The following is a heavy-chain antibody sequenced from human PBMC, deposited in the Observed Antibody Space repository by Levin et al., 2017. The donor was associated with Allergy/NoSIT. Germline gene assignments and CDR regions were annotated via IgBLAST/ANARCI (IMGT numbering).Heavy chain of an antibody. Sequence: GGSLRLSCVGSGFTFSNSWMNWVRQAPGKGLEWVALVKEHGSEIYYADSVKGRFIISRDDAKNSLYLQMNSLRDDDTAVYYCALGRGDYWGQGTLVTVFS. J-gene: IGHJ4*02. D-gene: IGHD3-10*01. CDR1: GFTFSNSW. V-gene: IGHV3-7*02. CDR3: ALGRGDY. CDR2: VKEHGSEI.